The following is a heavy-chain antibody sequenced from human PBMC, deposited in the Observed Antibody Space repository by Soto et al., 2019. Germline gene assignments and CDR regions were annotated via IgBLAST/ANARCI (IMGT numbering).Heavy chain of an antibody. J-gene: IGHJ6*02. CDR1: GFTFSIYS. CDR2: ISSSSSYI. D-gene: IGHD6-13*01. Sequence: SGGALRVSCAASGFTFSIYSMNWVQQAPGKGLEWVSSISSSSSYIYYADSVKGRFTISRDNAKNSLYLQMNSLRTEDTALYYCAKDLRAAGRCYYYYYYGMDVWGQGTTVPVSS. V-gene: IGHV3-21*04. CDR3: AKDLRAAGRCYYYYYYGMDV.